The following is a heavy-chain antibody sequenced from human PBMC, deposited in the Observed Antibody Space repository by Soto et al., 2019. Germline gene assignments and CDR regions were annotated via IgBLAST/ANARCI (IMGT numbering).Heavy chain of an antibody. CDR3: ARGRGSSKNYGMDV. V-gene: IGHV4-34*01. D-gene: IGHD6-13*01. CDR2: INHSGST. CDR1: GGSFSGYY. J-gene: IGHJ6*02. Sequence: SETLSLTCAVYGGSFSGYYWSWIRQPPGKGLEWIGEINHSGSTNYNPSLKSRVTISVDTSKNQFSLKLSSVTAADTAVYYCARGRGSSKNYGMDVWGQGTTVTVSS.